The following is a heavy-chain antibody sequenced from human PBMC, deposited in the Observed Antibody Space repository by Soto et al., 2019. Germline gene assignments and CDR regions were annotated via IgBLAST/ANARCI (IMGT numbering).Heavy chain of an antibody. D-gene: IGHD3-16*01. CDR3: AMVDVYVTPSPQDV. V-gene: IGHV1-18*01. CDR2: INAYNGNT. J-gene: IGHJ6*02. CDR1: GYSFTRYG. Sequence: QVQLVQSGAEVKNPGASVKVSCKASGYSFTRYGIGWARQAPGQGLEWMGWINAYNGNTNYAQNLQGRLTLTTDTSTTTAYMELRSLRSYDTAIYYCAMVDVYVTPSPQDVWGQGTTFTVS.